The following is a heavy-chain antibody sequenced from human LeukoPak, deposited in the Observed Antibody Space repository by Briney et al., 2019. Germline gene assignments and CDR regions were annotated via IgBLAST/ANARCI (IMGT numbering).Heavy chain of an antibody. D-gene: IGHD6-13*01. V-gene: IGHV3-11*05. CDR2: ISSSSSYI. CDR3: ARDGPAAGTYGDY. Sequence: AGGSLRLSCAASGFTFSDYYMSWIRQAPGKGLEWVSSISSSSSYIYYADSVKGRFTISRDNAKNSLYLQMNSLRAEDTAVYYCARDGPAAGTYGDYWGQGTLVTVSS. J-gene: IGHJ4*02. CDR1: GFTFSDYY.